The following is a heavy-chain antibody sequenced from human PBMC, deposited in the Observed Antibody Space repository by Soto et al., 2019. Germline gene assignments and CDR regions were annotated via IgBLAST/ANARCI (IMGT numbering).Heavy chain of an antibody. J-gene: IGHJ6*02. V-gene: IGHV1-69*13. CDR3: ATKDYGRAAPEFYYYFGMDV. Sequence: SVKVSCKASGGTFSSYAISWVRQAPGQGLEWMGGIIPIFGTANYAQKFQGRVTITADESTSTAYMELSSLRSEDTAVYYCATKDYGRAAPEFYYYFGMDVWGQGTTVTVSS. D-gene: IGHD6-13*01. CDR2: IIPIFGTA. CDR1: GGTFSSYA.